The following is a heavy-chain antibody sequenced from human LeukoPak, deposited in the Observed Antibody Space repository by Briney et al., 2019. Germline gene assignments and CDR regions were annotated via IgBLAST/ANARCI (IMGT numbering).Heavy chain of an antibody. J-gene: IGHJ4*02. Sequence: SETLSLTCYVSGGSMSSYYCSWIRQPPGKGLEWIGYIYDSGSTNYNPSLKSRVTISVDTSKNKFSLKLTSVAAADTAVYYCAISYSSWHFDYWGQGTLATVSS. CDR2: IYDSGST. V-gene: IGHV4-59*01. D-gene: IGHD6-13*01. CDR3: AISYSSWHFDY. CDR1: GGSMSSYY.